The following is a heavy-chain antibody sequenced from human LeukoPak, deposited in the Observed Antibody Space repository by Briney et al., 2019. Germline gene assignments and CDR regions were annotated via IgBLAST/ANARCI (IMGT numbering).Heavy chain of an antibody. D-gene: IGHD3-3*01. CDR3: ARAPGAPRGYYAGGFDV. J-gene: IGHJ3*01. CDR1: GGSIISGGYS. V-gene: IGHV4-30-2*01. CDR2: IFHSGDT. Sequence: PSETLSLTCAVSGGSIISGGYSWSWIRQTPEKGLEWIGHIFHSGDTEYNPSLKNRVAMSLVRSKNQVPLELSSVTAADTAVYYCARAPGAPRGYYAGGFDVWGQGTLVTVSS.